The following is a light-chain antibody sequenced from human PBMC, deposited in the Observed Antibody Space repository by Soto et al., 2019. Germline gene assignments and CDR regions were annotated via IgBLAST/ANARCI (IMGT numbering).Light chain of an antibody. CDR3: TSYSGTNKLL. CDR2: GDV. J-gene: IGLJ2*01. V-gene: IGLV1-47*02. CDR1: TSNIGRNS. Sequence: QSVLTQPPSASGTPGQRFTISCSGSTSNIGRNSVYWYQQLPGTAPKLVMYGDVQRPSGVPDRFSGSKSGTSASLAISGLRSEDEADYYCTSYSGTNKLLFGGGTKVTVL.